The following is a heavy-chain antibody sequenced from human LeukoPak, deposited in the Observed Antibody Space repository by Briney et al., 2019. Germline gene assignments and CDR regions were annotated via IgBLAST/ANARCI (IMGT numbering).Heavy chain of an antibody. D-gene: IGHD6-13*01. CDR2: ISASGGST. CDR1: GFTFSSYA. Sequence: PGGSLRLSCAASGFTFSSYAMSWVRQAPGKGLEWVSGISASGGSTYYADSVKGRFTISRDNSKNTLYLQMDSLRAEDTALYWCANVLTGSWYYFDYWGQGTLVTVSS. V-gene: IGHV3-23*01. J-gene: IGHJ4*02. CDR3: ANVLTGSWYYFDY.